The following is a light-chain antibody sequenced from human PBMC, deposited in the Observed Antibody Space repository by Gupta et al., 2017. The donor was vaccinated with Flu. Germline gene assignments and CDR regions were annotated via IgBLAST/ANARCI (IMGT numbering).Light chain of an antibody. J-gene: IGLJ2*01. Sequence: GQTTTFTCSGDALPQQNAFWYQQKPGQPPLLVIYKDDLRPSGIPARFSGSSSGTTVTLTISGVKADDEADYYCQSADSSGDYKVFGGGTKLTVL. CDR3: QSADSSGDYKV. V-gene: IGLV3-25*03. CDR1: ALPQQN. CDR2: KDD.